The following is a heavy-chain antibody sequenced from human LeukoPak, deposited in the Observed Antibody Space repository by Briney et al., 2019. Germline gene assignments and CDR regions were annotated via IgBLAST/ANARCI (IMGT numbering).Heavy chain of an antibody. CDR2: LSSSGGDT. CDR3: AREFYFDY. CDR1: GFTFSNYA. V-gene: IGHV3-23*01. Sequence: GGSLRLSRAASGFTFSNYAMSWVRQAPAKGLEWVSALSSSGGDTFYADSVKGRFTISRDNAKNSLYLQMNSLRAEDTAVYYCAREFYFDYWGQGTLVTVSS. J-gene: IGHJ4*02.